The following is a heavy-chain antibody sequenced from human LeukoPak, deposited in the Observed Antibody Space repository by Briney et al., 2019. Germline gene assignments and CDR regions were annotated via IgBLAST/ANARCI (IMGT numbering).Heavy chain of an antibody. CDR1: GFTFSSYA. CDR2: ISGSGGST. Sequence: GGSLRLSCAASGFTFSSYAMSWVRQAPGKGLEWVSAISGSGGSTYYADSVKGRFTISRDNSKNTLYLQMNSLGAEDTAVYYCAKDGGSWYDSSGYFDYWGQGTLVTVSS. V-gene: IGHV3-23*01. CDR3: AKDGGSWYDSSGYFDY. J-gene: IGHJ4*02. D-gene: IGHD3-22*01.